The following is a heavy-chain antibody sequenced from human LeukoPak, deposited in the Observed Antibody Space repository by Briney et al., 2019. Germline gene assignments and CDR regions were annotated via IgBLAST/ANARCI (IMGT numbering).Heavy chain of an antibody. CDR2: THTSGST. CDR1: GGSISSYY. V-gene: IGHV4-4*07. J-gene: IGHJ4*02. Sequence: KSSETLSLTCTVSGGSISSYYWSWIRQPAGKGLEWIGRTHTSGSTDYNPSLESRVTMSVDTSKNQFSLKLSSVTAADTAVYYCAREGSMTARPFVSIDYWGQGTLVTVSS. CDR3: AREGSMTARPFVSIDY. D-gene: IGHD6-6*01.